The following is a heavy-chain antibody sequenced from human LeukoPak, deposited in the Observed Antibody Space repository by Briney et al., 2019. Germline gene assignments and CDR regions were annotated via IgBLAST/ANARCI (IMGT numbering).Heavy chain of an antibody. D-gene: IGHD3-22*01. Sequence: SETPSLTCAVYGGSFSGYYWSWIRQPPGKGLEWIGEINHSGSTNYNPSLKSRVTISVDTSKNQFSLKLSSVTAADTAVYYCARKIKPYYYDSSGYYNYWGQGTLVTVSS. CDR3: ARKIKPYYYDSSGYYNY. V-gene: IGHV4-34*01. CDR1: GGSFSGYY. J-gene: IGHJ4*02. CDR2: INHSGST.